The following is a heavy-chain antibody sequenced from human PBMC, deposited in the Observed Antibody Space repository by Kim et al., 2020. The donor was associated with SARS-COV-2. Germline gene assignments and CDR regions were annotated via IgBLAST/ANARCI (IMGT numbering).Heavy chain of an antibody. V-gene: IGHV3-21*01. J-gene: IGHJ3*02. D-gene: IGHD3-3*01. Sequence: DSVKGRFTISRDNAKNSLYLQMNSLRAEDTAVYYCASHLRFLEWWDAFDIWGQGTMVTVSS. CDR3: ASHLRFLEWWDAFDI.